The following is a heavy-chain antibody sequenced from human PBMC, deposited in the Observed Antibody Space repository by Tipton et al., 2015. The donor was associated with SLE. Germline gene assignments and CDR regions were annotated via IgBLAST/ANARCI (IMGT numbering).Heavy chain of an antibody. CDR2: IGTSSSII. D-gene: IGHD3-3*01. CDR3: ARDGLDFWSGYNYYFGMDV. J-gene: IGHJ6*02. Sequence: SLRLSRAASGFTFSSYSMNWVRQAPGKGLEWVSNIGTSSSIIYYADSVKGRFTISRDNAKNSLFLQMNSLRAEDTAVYYCARDGLDFWSGYNYYFGMDVWGQGTTVTVSS. CDR1: GFTFSSYS. V-gene: IGHV3-48*01.